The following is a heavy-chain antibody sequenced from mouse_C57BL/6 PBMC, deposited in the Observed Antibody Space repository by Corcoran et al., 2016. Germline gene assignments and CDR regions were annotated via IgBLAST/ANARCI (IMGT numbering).Heavy chain of an antibody. CDR2: ISYDGSN. CDR1: GYSITSGYY. D-gene: IGHD1-1*01. V-gene: IGHV3-6*01. J-gene: IGHJ2*01. Sequence: DVQLQESGPGLVKPSQSLSLTCSVTGYSITSGYYWNWIRQFPGNKLEWMGYISYDGSNNYNPSLKNRISITRDTSKNQFFLKLNSVTTEDTATYYCAREDITTVVATDYFDYWGQGTTLTVSS. CDR3: AREDITTVVATDYFDY.